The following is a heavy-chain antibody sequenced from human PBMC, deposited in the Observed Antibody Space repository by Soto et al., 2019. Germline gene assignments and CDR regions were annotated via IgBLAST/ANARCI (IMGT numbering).Heavy chain of an antibody. CDR2: ISYDGSNK. J-gene: IGHJ4*02. Sequence: GGSLRLSCAASGFTFSSYAMHWVRQAPGKGLEWVAVISYDGSNKYYADSVKGRFTISRDNSKNTLYLQMNSLRAEDTAGYYCARATTVCSSTSCYKPNDTKRASVQKQQLALIDYWGQGTLVTVSS. V-gene: IGHV3-30-3*01. D-gene: IGHD2-2*02. CDR1: GFTFSSYA. CDR3: ARATTVCSSTSCYKPNDTKRASVQKQQLALIDY.